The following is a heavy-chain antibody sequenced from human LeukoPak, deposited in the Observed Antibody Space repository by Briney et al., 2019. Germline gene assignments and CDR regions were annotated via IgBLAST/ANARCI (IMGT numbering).Heavy chain of an antibody. CDR3: ARDSTPYYYDSSGYYPAKN. Sequence: GGSLRLSCAASGFTFSSYEMNWVRQAPGKGLEWVSYISSSGSTIYYADSVKGRFTISRDNAKNSLYLQINSLRAEDTAVYYCARDSTPYYYDSSGYYPAKNWGQGTLVTVSS. J-gene: IGHJ4*02. CDR2: ISSSGSTI. D-gene: IGHD3-22*01. V-gene: IGHV3-48*03. CDR1: GFTFSSYE.